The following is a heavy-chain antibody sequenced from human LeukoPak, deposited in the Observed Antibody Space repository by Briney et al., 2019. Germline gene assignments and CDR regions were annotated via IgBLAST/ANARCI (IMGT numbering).Heavy chain of an antibody. CDR2: INPNSGGT. J-gene: IGHJ4*02. CDR1: GYTFTGYY. Sequence: SVKVSCKASGYTFTGYYMHWVRQAPGQGLEWMGWINPNSGGTNYAQKFQGRVTMTRDTSNSTAYMELSRLRSDDTAVYYCARAEVTTVTYEYWGQGTPVTVSS. D-gene: IGHD4-17*01. V-gene: IGHV1-2*02. CDR3: ARAEVTTVTYEY.